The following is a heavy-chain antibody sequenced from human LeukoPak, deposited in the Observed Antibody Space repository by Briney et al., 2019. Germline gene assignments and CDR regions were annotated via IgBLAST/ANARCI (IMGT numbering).Heavy chain of an antibody. J-gene: IGHJ4*02. CDR3: AKRSYSGYEYFDY. Sequence: GGSLRLSCAASGFTFSSYAMTWVRRAPGKGLEWVSEIVGSGGSTYYADSVKGRFTISRDNAKNTLYLQMNSLRADDTAVYYCAKRSYSGYEYFDYWGQGTLVTVSS. CDR2: IVGSGGST. CDR1: GFTFSSYA. V-gene: IGHV3-23*01. D-gene: IGHD5-12*01.